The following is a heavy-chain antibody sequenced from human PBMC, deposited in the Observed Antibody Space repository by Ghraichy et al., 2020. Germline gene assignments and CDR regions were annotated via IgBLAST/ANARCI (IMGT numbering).Heavy chain of an antibody. Sequence: SETLSLTCAVYGGSFSGYYWSWIRQPPGKGLEWIGEINHSGSTNYNPSLKSRVTISVDTSKNQFSLKLSSVTAADTAVYYCATFYYYGSGSYWAKGIWGQGTLVTVSS. CDR3: ATFYYYGSGSYWAKGI. CDR1: GGSFSGYY. V-gene: IGHV4-34*01. J-gene: IGHJ4*02. D-gene: IGHD3-10*01. CDR2: INHSGST.